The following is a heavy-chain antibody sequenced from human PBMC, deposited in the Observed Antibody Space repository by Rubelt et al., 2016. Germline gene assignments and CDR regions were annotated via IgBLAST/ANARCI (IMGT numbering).Heavy chain of an antibody. D-gene: IGHD6-13*01. CDR2: ISGSGGST. Sequence: TFSSYAMSWVRQAPGKGLEWVSAISGSGGSTYYADSVKGRFTISRDNSKNTLYLQVNSLRAEDTAVYYCAAGVPGSGGIAAAGTLGARTNWGQGTLVTVSS. J-gene: IGHJ4*02. CDR1: TFSSYA. CDR3: AAGVPGSGGIAAAGTLGARTN. V-gene: IGHV3-23*01.